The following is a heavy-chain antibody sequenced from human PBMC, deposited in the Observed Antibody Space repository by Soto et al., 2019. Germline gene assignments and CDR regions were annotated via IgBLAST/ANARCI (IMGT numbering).Heavy chain of an antibody. CDR2: SSNSGTFA. D-gene: IGHD1-1*01. CDR1: GFTFSDYY. J-gene: IGHJ4*02. Sequence: PRGSLRLSCAASGFTFSDYYMSWVRQAPGRGLEWISYSSNSGTFARYATSVKGRFSISRDNANNSLYLEMNSLRVEDTAVYYCARSGDNFNVLDYWGQGTPVTVYS. CDR3: ARSGDNFNVLDY. V-gene: IGHV3-11*06.